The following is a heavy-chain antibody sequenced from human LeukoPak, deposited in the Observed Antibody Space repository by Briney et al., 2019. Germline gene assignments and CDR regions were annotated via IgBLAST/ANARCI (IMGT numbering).Heavy chain of an antibody. Sequence: ASVKVSCKASGYTFTSYYMHWVRQAPGQGLEWMGIINPSGGSTSYAQKFRGRVTMTRDTSTNTVYMELSSLRSEDTAVYYCARVHPDSGSYPLTYWYFDLWGRGTLVTVSS. V-gene: IGHV1-46*01. J-gene: IGHJ2*01. CDR1: GYTFTSYY. CDR3: ARVHPDSGSYPLTYWYFDL. CDR2: INPSGGST. D-gene: IGHD1-26*01.